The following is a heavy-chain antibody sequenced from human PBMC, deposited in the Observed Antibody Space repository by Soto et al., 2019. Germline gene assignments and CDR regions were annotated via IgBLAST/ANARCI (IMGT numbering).Heavy chain of an antibody. Sequence: QLQLQESGPGLVKPSETLSLTCTVSGGSISSSSYYWGWIRQPPGKGLEGIGSLDYSGSTYYNPSLKSRVTISVDTSKNQFSLKLSSVTAAHTAVDYGLGSGYSPFDYLCQGTLVTVSS. J-gene: IGHJ4*02. CDR3: LGSGYSPFDY. V-gene: IGHV4-39*01. CDR1: GGSISSSSYY. D-gene: IGHD3-22*01. CDR2: LDYSGST.